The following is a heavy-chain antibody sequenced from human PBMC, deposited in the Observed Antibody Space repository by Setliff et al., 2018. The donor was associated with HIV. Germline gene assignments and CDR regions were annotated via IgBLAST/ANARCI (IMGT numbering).Heavy chain of an antibody. D-gene: IGHD5-12*01. V-gene: IGHV4-59*08. CDR1: SDSIRFYY. CDR3: ARGYSFGSIQHFDF. CDR2: IHSSGST. J-gene: IGHJ4*02. Sequence: KPSETLSLTCTVSSDSIRFYYWTWIRQPPGKGLEWIGNIHSSGSTYYNPSLKSRVTISVDTSKNQFSLKLSSVTAADTAVYYCARGYSFGSIQHFDFWGQGILVTVSS.